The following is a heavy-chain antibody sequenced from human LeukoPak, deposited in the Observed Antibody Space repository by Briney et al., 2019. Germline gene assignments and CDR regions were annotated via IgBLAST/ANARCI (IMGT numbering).Heavy chain of an antibody. V-gene: IGHV3-23*01. CDR1: AITFSSYA. Sequence: GGSLRLSCAASAITFSSYAMSWVRQAPGKGLEWVSAIGVSTSTTYYADSVKGRFTISRDNSKNTLYLQMNSLRADGTAVYYCAKRFGGSAFDYWGQGTLVTVSS. D-gene: IGHD1-26*01. J-gene: IGHJ4*02. CDR3: AKRFGGSAFDY. CDR2: IGVSTSTT.